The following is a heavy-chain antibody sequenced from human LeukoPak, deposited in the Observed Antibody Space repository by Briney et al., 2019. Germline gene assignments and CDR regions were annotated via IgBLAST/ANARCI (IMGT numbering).Heavy chain of an antibody. J-gene: IGHJ6*03. V-gene: IGHV4-34*01. D-gene: IGHD2-8*01. Sequence: SETLSLTCAVYGGSFSGYYWSWIRQPPGKGLEWIGEINHSGSTNYNPSLKSRVTISVDTSKNQFSLKLSSVTAADTAVYYCARTTAADIVLMVYAPYYYYMDVWGKGTTVTVSS. CDR3: ARTTAADIVLMVYAPYYYYMDV. CDR2: INHSGST. CDR1: GGSFSGYY.